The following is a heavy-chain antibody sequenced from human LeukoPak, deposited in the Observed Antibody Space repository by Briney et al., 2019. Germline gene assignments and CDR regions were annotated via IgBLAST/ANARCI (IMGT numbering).Heavy chain of an antibody. CDR2: MSYSGST. V-gene: IGHV4-39*01. D-gene: IGHD3-16*01. J-gene: IGHJ4*02. CDR1: GDSISSTSYY. CDR3: ARRRGSHYFDY. Sequence: SETLSLTRTVSGDSISSTSYYWGWIRQPPGRGLEWIGSMSYSGSTYYNPSLKSRVTISADTSKNQFSLKLSSVTAADTAVYYCARRRGSHYFDYWGQGNLVTVSS.